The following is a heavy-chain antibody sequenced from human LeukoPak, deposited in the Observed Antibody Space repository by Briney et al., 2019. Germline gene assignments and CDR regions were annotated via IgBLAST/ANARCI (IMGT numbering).Heavy chain of an antibody. CDR2: IIPIFGTA. D-gene: IGHD3-22*01. Sequence: SVKVSCKASGGTFSSYAISWVRQAPGQGLEWMGGIIPIFGTANYAQKFQGRVTITTDESTSTAYMELSSLRSEDTAVYYCARDSGHYRDAFDIWGQGTMVTVSS. CDR3: ARDSGHYRDAFDI. CDR1: GGTFSSYA. J-gene: IGHJ3*02. V-gene: IGHV1-69*05.